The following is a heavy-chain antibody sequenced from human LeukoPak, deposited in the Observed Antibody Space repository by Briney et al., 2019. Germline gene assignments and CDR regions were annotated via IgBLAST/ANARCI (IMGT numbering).Heavy chain of an antibody. Sequence: SGTLSLTCTVSGASINSYYWSWIRQPPGKGLEWIGCVSYSGSTDYNPALKSRVTISEDTSKSQVSLKLSSVIAADTAVYFCARGKFGDFEDWGQGTTVTVSS. CDR1: GASINSYY. D-gene: IGHD4-17*01. CDR2: VSYSGST. CDR3: ARGKFGDFED. V-gene: IGHV4-59*01. J-gene: IGHJ6*02.